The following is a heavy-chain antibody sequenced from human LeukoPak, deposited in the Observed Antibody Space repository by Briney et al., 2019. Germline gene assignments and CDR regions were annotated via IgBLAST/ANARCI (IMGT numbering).Heavy chain of an antibody. CDR1: GGSFSGYY. J-gene: IGHJ4*02. CDR2: INHSGST. Sequence: PSETLSLTCAVYGGSFSGYYWSWIRQPPGKGLEWIGEINHSGSTNYNPSFKSRVTISVDTSKNQFSLKLSSVTAADTAVYYCARGVLRPMVRGVTIDYWGQGTLVTVSS. D-gene: IGHD3-10*01. CDR3: ARGVLRPMVRGVTIDY. V-gene: IGHV4-34*01.